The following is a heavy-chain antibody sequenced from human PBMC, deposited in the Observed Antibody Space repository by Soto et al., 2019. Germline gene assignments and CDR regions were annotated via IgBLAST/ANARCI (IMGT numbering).Heavy chain of an antibody. D-gene: IGHD3-9*01. CDR3: ARGLQRYFDWLLSSYGMDV. CDR1: GGSFSGYY. V-gene: IGHV4-34*01. J-gene: IGHJ6*02. Sequence: SETLSLTCAVYGGSFSGYYWSWIRQPPGKGLEWIGEINHSGSTNYNPSLKSRVTISVDTSKNQFSLKLSSVTAADTAVYYCARGLQRYFDWLLSSYGMDVWGQGTTVTV. CDR2: INHSGST.